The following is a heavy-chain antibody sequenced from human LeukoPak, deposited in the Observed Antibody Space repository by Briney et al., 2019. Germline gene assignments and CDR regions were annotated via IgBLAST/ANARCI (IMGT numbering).Heavy chain of an antibody. CDR2: IHYSGST. V-gene: IGHV4-59*01. CDR1: GDSISNYY. CDR3: ARDAGRDAFDI. D-gene: IGHD6-13*01. J-gene: IGHJ3*02. Sequence: SETLSLTCTVSGDSISNYYWSWIRQPPGKGLEWIGYIHYSGSTNYNPSLKSRITISVDTSKNQFSLKLSSVTTADTAVYYCARDAGRDAFDIWGQGTMVAVSS.